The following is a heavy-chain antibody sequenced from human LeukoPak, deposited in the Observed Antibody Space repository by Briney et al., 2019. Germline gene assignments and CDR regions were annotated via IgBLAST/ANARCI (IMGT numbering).Heavy chain of an antibody. CDR2: NIPILGTA. CDR1: GGTFSSYA. V-gene: IGHV1-69*13. CDR3: AREPLLGVALGYYYYYGMDV. D-gene: IGHD3-3*01. Sequence: SVKVSCKASGGTFSSYAISWVRQAPGQGLEWMGGNIPILGTANYAQKFQGRVTITADESTSTAYMELSSLRSEDTAVYYCAREPLLGVALGYYYYYGMDVWGQGTTVTVSS. J-gene: IGHJ6*02.